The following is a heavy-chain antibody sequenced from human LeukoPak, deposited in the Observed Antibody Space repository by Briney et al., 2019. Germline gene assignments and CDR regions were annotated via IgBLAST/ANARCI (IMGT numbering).Heavy chain of an antibody. CDR1: GYSISSGYY. V-gene: IGHV4-38-2*02. D-gene: IGHD6-6*01. J-gene: IGHJ4*02. CDR2: IYHSGST. Sequence: SETLSLTCTVSGYSISSGYYWGWIRQPPGKGLEWIGSIYHSGSTYYNPSLKSRVTISVDTSKNQFSLKLRSVPAADTAVYYCARELYRVYSSSPGGYWGQGTLVTVSS. CDR3: ARELYRVYSSSPGGY.